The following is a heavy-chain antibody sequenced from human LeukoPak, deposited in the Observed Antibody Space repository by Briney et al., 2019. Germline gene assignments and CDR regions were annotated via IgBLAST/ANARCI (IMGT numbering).Heavy chain of an antibody. D-gene: IGHD3-22*01. CDR3: ARVLRGARSTGYSILHFDY. CDR1: GGSISSGGYY. J-gene: IGHJ4*02. Sequence: PSETLSLTCTVSGGSISSGGYYWSWIRQHPGKSLEWIGYIYYSGSTYYNPSLKSRVSISVDTSKNQFSLKLSSVTAADTAVYYCARVLRGARSTGYSILHFDYWGQGTLVTVSS. CDR2: IYYSGST. V-gene: IGHV4-31*03.